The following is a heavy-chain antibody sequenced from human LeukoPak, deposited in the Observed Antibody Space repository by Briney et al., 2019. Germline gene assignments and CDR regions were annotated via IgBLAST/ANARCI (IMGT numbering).Heavy chain of an antibody. CDR1: GLTFSAYS. J-gene: IGHJ4*02. CDR3: ATLIAAAGY. D-gene: IGHD6-13*01. CDR2: ISRNSQSQ. Sequence: GGSLRLSCAASGLTFSAYSMNWVRQAPGQGLDWISYISRNSQSQEYADSVKGRFTISRDNAKNSVFLQMNSLREEDTAVYYCATLIAAAGYWGRGTLVTVSS. V-gene: IGHV3-48*02.